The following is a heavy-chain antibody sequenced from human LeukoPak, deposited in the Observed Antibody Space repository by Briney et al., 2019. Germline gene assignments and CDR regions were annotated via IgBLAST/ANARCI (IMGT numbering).Heavy chain of an antibody. CDR3: ARAYCGGDCYLYYFDY. CDR2: IYHSGST. D-gene: IGHD2-21*02. J-gene: IGHJ4*02. Sequence: TLSLTCAVSGGSISSGGYSWSWIRQPPGKGLEWIGYIYHSGSTYYNPSLKSRVTISVDRSKNQFSLKLSSVTAADTAVYYCARAYCGGDCYLYYFDYWGQGTLVTVSS. V-gene: IGHV4-30-2*01. CDR1: GGSISSGGYS.